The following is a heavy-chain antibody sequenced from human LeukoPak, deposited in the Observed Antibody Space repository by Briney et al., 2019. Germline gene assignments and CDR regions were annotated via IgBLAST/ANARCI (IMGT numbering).Heavy chain of an antibody. J-gene: IGHJ6*02. CDR3: TRRYFDWLLYNGGYYDYYYGMDV. Sequence: ASVRVSCKASGYTFTSYYMHWVRQAPGQGLEWMGIINPSGGSTSYAQKFQGRVTMTRDTSTSIVYMELSSLRSEDTAVYYCTRRYFDWLLYNGGYYDYYYGMDVWGQGTTVTVSS. D-gene: IGHD3-9*01. V-gene: IGHV1-46*01. CDR2: INPSGGST. CDR1: GYTFTSYY.